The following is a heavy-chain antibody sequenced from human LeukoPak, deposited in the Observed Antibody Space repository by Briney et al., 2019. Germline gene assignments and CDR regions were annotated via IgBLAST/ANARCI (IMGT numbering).Heavy chain of an antibody. V-gene: IGHV1-58*02. Sequence: SVKVSCEASGFTXTSSAMQWVRQARGQRLEWIGWIVVGSGNTNYAQKFQERVTITRDMSTSTAYMELSSLRSEDTAVYYCAADGKNSSGWYSYFDYWGQGTLVTVSS. CDR3: AADGKNSSGWYSYFDY. D-gene: IGHD6-19*01. CDR1: GFTXTSSA. CDR2: IVVGSGNT. J-gene: IGHJ4*02.